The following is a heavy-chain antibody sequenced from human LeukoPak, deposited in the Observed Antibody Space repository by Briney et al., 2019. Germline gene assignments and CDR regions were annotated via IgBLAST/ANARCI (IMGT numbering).Heavy chain of an antibody. V-gene: IGHV3-9*01. CDR2: VSGSRGSI. Sequence: GGSLRLSCVASGFTLYDYAMHWVRQAPGRGLERVLGVSGSRGSIGYQDSLNGRFANSGDHAKNSMYRQMNSLRAEDTTLQHCAKGGWDIVGATTRYYYYYMDVWGKGTTVTVSS. CDR1: GFTLYDYA. CDR3: AKGGWDIVGATTRYYYYYMDV. J-gene: IGHJ6*03. D-gene: IGHD1-26*01.